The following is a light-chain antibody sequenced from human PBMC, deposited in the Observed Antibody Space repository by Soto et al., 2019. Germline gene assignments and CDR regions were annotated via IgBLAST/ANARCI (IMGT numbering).Light chain of an antibody. CDR1: QSISTY. CDR2: AAS. J-gene: IGKJ1*01. V-gene: IGKV1-39*01. CDR3: QQSYNTPRT. Sequence: DIQMTQSPPSLSASVGDIVTITCRASQSISTYLNWYQQKPGKAPKLLIYAASSLQSGVPSRFSGSGSGTDFSLTISSLQTEDFATYYCQQSYNTPRTFGQGTKVDNK.